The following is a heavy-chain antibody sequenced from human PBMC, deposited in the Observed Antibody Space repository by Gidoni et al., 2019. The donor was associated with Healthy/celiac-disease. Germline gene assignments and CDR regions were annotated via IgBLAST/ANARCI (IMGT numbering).Heavy chain of an antibody. CDR1: GGSVSGYY. J-gene: IGHJ5*02. V-gene: IGHV4-34*02. CDR3: AIVRYANWFDP. Sequence: LIRGGAGLLKPSETLSLTCAVYGGSVSGYYWSWIRQPPGKGLEWIGEINHSGSTNYNPSLKSRVTISVDTSKNQFSLKLSSVTAADTAVYYCAIVRYANWFDPWGQGTLVTVSS. D-gene: IGHD3-9*01. CDR2: INHSGST.